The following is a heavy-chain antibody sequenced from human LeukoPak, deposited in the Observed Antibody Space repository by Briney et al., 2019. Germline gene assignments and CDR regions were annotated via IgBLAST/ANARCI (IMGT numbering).Heavy chain of an antibody. CDR1: GGSFSGYY. CDR2: INHSGST. V-gene: IGHV4-34*01. CDR3: ARTRYYYNSRSYGAPYYFDY. D-gene: IGHD3-10*01. Sequence: PSETLSLTCAVYGGSFSGYYWSWIRHPPGKGLGWIGEINHSGSTNYNPSLKSRVTISVDTSKNQFSLKLSSVTAADTAVYYCARTRYYYNSRSYGAPYYFDYWGQGTLVTVSS. J-gene: IGHJ4*02.